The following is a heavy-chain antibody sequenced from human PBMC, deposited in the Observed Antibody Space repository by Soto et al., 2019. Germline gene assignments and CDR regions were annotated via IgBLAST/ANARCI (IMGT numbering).Heavy chain of an antibody. CDR1: EFNFNRYG. V-gene: IGHV3-30*19. D-gene: IGHD6-19*01. CDR3: ARDPGSSHFDY. CDR2: ISYDGSNK. J-gene: IGHJ4*02. Sequence: GGSLRLSCSASEFNFNRYGMHWVRQAPGKGLEWVALISYDGSNKYYADSVKGRFTISRDNSKNTIYLQMNSLRADDTAVYYCARDPGSSHFDYWGQGALVTVSS.